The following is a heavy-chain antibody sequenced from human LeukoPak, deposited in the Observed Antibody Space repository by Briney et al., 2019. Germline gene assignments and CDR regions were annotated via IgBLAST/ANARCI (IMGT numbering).Heavy chain of an antibody. CDR1: GXTFGDYA. D-gene: IGHD3-16*01. CDR2: IRSTPYCATT. V-gene: IGHV3-49*04. J-gene: IGHJ4*02. CDR3: PRDRGGEVDY. Sequence: QPGGSLRLSXTXSGXTFGDYAXSWVRQAPGKGLEWVVFIRSTPYCATTQSPASLKATFPISTDDSKSIPYLQMNSLKTEDTAVYYFPRDRGGEVDYWGQGTLVTVSS.